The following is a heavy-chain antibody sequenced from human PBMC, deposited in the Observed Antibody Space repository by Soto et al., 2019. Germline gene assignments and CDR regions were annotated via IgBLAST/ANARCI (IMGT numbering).Heavy chain of an antibody. J-gene: IGHJ4*02. Sequence: PVGSLRLSCAASGFTFSSYVMSWVRQAPGKGLEWVSGISGSGDTTYYADSVKGRFSISRDNSKNLLFLQMNSLRADDTAAYYCAKDREDYGDFVLDFDYWGQGTLVTVSS. D-gene: IGHD4-17*01. CDR1: GFTFSSYV. CDR2: ISGSGDTT. V-gene: IGHV3-23*01. CDR3: AKDREDYGDFVLDFDY.